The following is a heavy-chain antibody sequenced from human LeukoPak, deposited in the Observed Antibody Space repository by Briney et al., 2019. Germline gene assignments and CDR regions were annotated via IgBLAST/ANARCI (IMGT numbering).Heavy chain of an antibody. J-gene: IGHJ4*02. Sequence: PGGSLRLSCAASGFTVSNNYMTWVRQAPGKGLEWVSAISGSGGSTYYADSVKGRFTISRDNSKNTLYLQMNSLRAEDTAVYYCPTTVITLFDYWGQGTLVTVSS. CDR1: GFTVSNNY. CDR3: PTTVITLFDY. CDR2: ISGSGGST. V-gene: IGHV3-23*01. D-gene: IGHD4-17*01.